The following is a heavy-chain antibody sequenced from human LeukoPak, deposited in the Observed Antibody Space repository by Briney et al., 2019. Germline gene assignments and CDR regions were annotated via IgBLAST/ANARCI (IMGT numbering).Heavy chain of an antibody. J-gene: IGHJ6*04. CDR2: ISSSGSTI. Sequence: PGGSLRLSCAASGFIFSSYWMAWVRQAPGKGLEWVSYISSSGSTIYYADSVKGRFTISRDNAKNSLYLQMNSLRAEDTAVYYCAELGITMIGDVWGKGTTVTISS. CDR1: GFIFSSYW. CDR3: AELGITMIGDV. D-gene: IGHD3-10*02. V-gene: IGHV3-48*03.